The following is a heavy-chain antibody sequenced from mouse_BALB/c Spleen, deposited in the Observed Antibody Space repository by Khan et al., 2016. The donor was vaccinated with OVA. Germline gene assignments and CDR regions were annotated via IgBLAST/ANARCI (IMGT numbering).Heavy chain of an antibody. D-gene: IGHD1-2*01. Sequence: EVQLQESGPGLVKPSQSLSLTCTVTGYSITSGYGWNWIRQFPGNQLEWMGYISYSGSPHYTPSLKSRISITRDTSKNQFFLTLNSVTTEDTATYYCARTARINYWGQGTTLTVSS. V-gene: IGHV3-2*02. CDR2: ISYSGSP. J-gene: IGHJ2*01. CDR1: GYSITSGYG. CDR3: ARTARINY.